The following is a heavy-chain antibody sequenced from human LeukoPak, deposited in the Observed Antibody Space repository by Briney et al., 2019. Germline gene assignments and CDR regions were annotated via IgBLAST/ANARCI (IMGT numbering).Heavy chain of an antibody. CDR1: GGSISSGGYY. V-gene: IGHV4-30-2*03. J-gene: IGHJ4*02. D-gene: IGHD3-3*01. CDR3: ARQKAASPLEGY. CDR2: IYHSGST. Sequence: SETLSLTCTVSGGSISSGGYYWSWIRQPPGKGLEWIGYIYHSGSTYYNPSLKSRVTISVDTSKNQFSLNLRSVTAADTPVYYCARQKAASPLEGYWGQGILVTVSS.